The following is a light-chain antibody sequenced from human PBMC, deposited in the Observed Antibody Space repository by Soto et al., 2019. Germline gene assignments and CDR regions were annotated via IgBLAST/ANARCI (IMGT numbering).Light chain of an antibody. CDR3: QQYNNLPPVT. J-gene: IGKJ2*01. V-gene: IGKV3-15*01. CDR1: QSVSSN. CDR2: GAS. Sequence: EIVRTQSPATLSVSPGERATLSCRASQSVSSNLSWYQQQPGQAPRLLSYGASTRATGIPARFSGSGSGTEFTLTISRLQSEDFAVYYCQQYNNLPPVTFGQGTKLEIK.